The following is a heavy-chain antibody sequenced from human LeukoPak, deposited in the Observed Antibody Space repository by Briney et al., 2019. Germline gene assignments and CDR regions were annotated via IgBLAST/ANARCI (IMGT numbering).Heavy chain of an antibody. D-gene: IGHD6-19*01. J-gene: IGHJ4*02. CDR1: GFTFSSYA. CDR3: TRASSGRLFDY. Sequence: GGSLRLSCAASGFTFSSYAMHWVRQAPGKGLEWVAVISYDGSNNYYADSVKGRLTISRDNSKNTLYLQMNSLRAADTAVYYCTRASSGRLFDYWAREPWSPSPQ. CDR2: ISYDGSNN. V-gene: IGHV3-30-3*01.